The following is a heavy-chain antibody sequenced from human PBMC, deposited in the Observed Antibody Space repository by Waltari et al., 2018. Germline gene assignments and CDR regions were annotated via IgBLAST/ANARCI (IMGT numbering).Heavy chain of an antibody. D-gene: IGHD3-16*01. J-gene: IGHJ6*03. CDR2: IATSDRSI. Sequence: EVQLVESGGGLEQPGGSLRLSGVGSGFNFGSYEMLWVRQAPGKGLEWVSYIATSDRSIYYADSVRGRFTISRDNAKNSLYLHMNSLRAEDTAVYYCARVGGYYYYYMDVWGKGTTVTVSS. V-gene: IGHV3-48*03. CDR3: ARVGGYYYYYMDV. CDR1: GFNFGSYE.